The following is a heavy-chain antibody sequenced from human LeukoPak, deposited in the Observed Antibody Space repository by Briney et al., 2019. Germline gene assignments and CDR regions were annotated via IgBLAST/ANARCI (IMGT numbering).Heavy chain of an antibody. CDR2: MNPNGGNT. D-gene: IGHD6-13*01. V-gene: IGHV1-8*03. CDR1: GYTFNNYD. CDR3: ARDLSQYSSSWYEEHYFDY. J-gene: IGHJ4*02. Sequence: GASVKVSCKASGYTFNNYDINWVRQATGQGLEWMGYMNPNGGNTGYAQKFQGRVTITKNTSISTAYMELSSLRSEDTAVYYCARDLSQYSSSWYEEHYFDYWGQGTLVTVSS.